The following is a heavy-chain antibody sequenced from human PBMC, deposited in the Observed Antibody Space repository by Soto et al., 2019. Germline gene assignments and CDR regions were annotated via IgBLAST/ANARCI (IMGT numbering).Heavy chain of an antibody. D-gene: IGHD1-26*01. V-gene: IGHV3-15*05. CDR3: STGSPFSGSVFDY. CDR2: IKSKSAGETT. CDR1: GFSFRTTW. J-gene: IGHJ4*02. Sequence: EVQLVESGGGLVKPGGSLRLSCAASGFSFRTTWMAWVRQAPGKGLEWVGRIKSKSAGETTDYADPVKGRFTISRDDSKDTLYLHMDCLDTGDTAVYYCSTGSPFSGSVFDYWGQGTLVTVSS.